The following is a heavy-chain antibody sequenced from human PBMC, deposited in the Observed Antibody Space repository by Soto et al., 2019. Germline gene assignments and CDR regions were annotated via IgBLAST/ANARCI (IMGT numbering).Heavy chain of an antibody. Sequence: EVQLVESGGGLVEPGGSLRLSCAASGFTFSSNGMTWVCQAPGKGLEWISYINIGSTSIYYADSVKGRFTTSRDNAKNSLYLQMNSLRDEDTAVYYCARDGYSFVYWGQGTLVTVSS. D-gene: IGHD5-12*01. J-gene: IGHJ4*02. CDR2: INIGSTSI. CDR3: ARDGYSFVY. V-gene: IGHV3-48*02. CDR1: GFTFSSNG.